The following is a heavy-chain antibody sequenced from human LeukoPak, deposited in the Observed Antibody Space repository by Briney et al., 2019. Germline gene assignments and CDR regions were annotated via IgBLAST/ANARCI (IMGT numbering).Heavy chain of an antibody. CDR3: AKEGEWELLLDY. D-gene: IGHD1-26*01. CDR2: VIPIFGTA. CDR1: GGTFSSYA. J-gene: IGHJ4*02. V-gene: IGHV1-69*13. Sequence: ASVKVSCKASGGTFSSYAISWVRQAPGQGLEWMGGVIPIFGTANYAQKFPGTVTITAEESTSPAYMELSSLRSEETAVYYCAKEGEWELLLDYWGQGTLVTVSS.